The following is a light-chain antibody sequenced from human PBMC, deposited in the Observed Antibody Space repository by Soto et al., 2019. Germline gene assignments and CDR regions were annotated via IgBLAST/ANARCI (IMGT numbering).Light chain of an antibody. J-gene: IGLJ1*01. CDR3: QSYDSSLSGYV. CDR1: GSNIGAPYD. V-gene: IGLV1-40*01. Sequence: QSALTQPPSLSGAPGQRVTISCTGSGSNIGAPYDVHWYQHLPGTAPKLLIYGSTTRPSGVPGRFSGSKSGTSASLAITGLQAEDEADYYCQSYDSSLSGYVFGAGNKVTVL. CDR2: GST.